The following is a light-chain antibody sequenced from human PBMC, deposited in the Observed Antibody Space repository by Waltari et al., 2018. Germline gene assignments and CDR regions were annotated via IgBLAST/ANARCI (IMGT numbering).Light chain of an antibody. CDR1: SPNIGAGYD. V-gene: IGLV1-40*01. CDR2: GNS. J-gene: IGLJ3*02. Sequence: QSVLTQPPSVSGAPGQRVTISCTGSSPNIGAGYDVPWYQQLPGTAPKLLIYGNSNRPSGVPDRFSGSKSGTSASLAITGLQAEDEADYYCQSYDSSLSGPRVFGGGTKLTVL. CDR3: QSYDSSLSGPRV.